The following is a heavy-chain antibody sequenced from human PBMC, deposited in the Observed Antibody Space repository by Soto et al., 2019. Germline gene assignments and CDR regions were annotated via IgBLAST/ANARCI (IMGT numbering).Heavy chain of an antibody. J-gene: IGHJ4*02. CDR1: GFTFSDYY. Sequence: GGSLRLSCAASGFTFSDYYMSWVRQAPGRGLEWVSHISNSGRTIFYADSVKGRFTISRDNAKSSLYLQMNSLRAEDTAVYYCARDVLTGYFSPPWYYDYWGQGTLVTVSS. D-gene: IGHD3-9*01. CDR3: ARDVLTGYFSPPWYYDY. CDR2: ISNSGRTI. V-gene: IGHV3-11*01.